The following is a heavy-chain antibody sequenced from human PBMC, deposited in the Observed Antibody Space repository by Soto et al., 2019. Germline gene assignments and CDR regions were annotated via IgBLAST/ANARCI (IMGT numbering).Heavy chain of an antibody. J-gene: IGHJ4*02. CDR3: ARGLDYDSRGIDDY. CDR1: GFTFSNYG. V-gene: IGHV3-33*01. CDR2: IWYDGSNK. Sequence: GGSLRLSCAASGFTFSNYGMHWVRQAPGKGLEWVAVIWYDGSNKNYADSVKGRFTISRDNSKNTLYLQMNSLRAEDTAVYYCARGLDYDSRGIDDYWGQGTLVTVSS. D-gene: IGHD3-22*01.